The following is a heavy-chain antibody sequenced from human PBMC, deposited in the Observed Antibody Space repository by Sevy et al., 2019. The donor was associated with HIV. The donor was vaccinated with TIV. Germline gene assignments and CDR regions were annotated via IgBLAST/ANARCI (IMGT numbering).Heavy chain of an antibody. Sequence: SETLSLTCAVHDGSFSGYYWNWIRQLPGKGLEWIGEINESGITYYNPSLKSRVTISVDTSKKQFSLTLNSVTAVDSAVYFCARSPPVLVVPGAPSWFDPWGQGTLVTVSS. D-gene: IGHD2-2*01. J-gene: IGHJ5*02. V-gene: IGHV4-34*01. CDR1: DGSFSGYY. CDR2: INESGIT. CDR3: ARSPPVLVVPGAPSWFDP.